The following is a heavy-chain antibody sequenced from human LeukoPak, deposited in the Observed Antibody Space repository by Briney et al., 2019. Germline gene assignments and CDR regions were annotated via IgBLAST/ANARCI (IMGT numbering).Heavy chain of an antibody. J-gene: IGHJ4*02. D-gene: IGHD6-19*01. CDR1: GYTFTSYG. CDR3: ARDFPYSSGWYIEGVDY. Sequence: ASVKVSCRASGYTFTSYGISWVRQAPGQGLEWMGWISAYNGNTNYAQKLQGRVTMTTDTSTSTAYMELRSLRSDDTAVYYCARDFPYSSGWYIEGVDYWGQGTLVTVSS. V-gene: IGHV1-18*01. CDR2: ISAYNGNT.